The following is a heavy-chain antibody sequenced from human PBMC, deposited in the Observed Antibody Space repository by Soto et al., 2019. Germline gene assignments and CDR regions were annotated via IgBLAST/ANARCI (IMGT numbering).Heavy chain of an antibody. J-gene: IGHJ5*02. CDR3: AREKWLRLSGNWFDP. V-gene: IGHV3-66*01. CDR2: IYSGVST. CDR1: GFTVSENY. D-gene: IGHD5-12*01. Sequence: EVQLVESGGGLVQPGGSLRLSCAASGFTVSENYMSWGRQAPGKGPEWVSVIYSGVSTYYADSVKGRFTISKDNSKNTLYLQMNSLRGEDTAVYYCAREKWLRLSGNWFDPWGQGTLVTVSS.